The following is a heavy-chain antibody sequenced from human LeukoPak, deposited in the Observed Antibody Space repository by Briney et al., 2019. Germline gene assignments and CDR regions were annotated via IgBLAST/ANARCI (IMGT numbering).Heavy chain of an antibody. D-gene: IGHD3-9*01. CDR2: IYTSGST. V-gene: IGHV4-4*07. Sequence: SETLSLTCTVSGGSISSYYWSWIRQPAGKGLEWIGRIYTSGSTNYDPSLKSRVTMSVDTSKNQFSLKLSSVTAADTAVYYCARDQGVRYFDWPYFDYWGQGTLVTVSS. CDR3: ARDQGVRYFDWPYFDY. J-gene: IGHJ4*02. CDR1: GGSISSYY.